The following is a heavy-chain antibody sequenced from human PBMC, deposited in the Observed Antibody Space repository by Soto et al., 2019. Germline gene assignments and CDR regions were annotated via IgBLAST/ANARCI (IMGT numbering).Heavy chain of an antibody. CDR2: INPGGDVI. V-gene: IGHV3-11*01. J-gene: IGHJ4*02. Sequence: KPGGSLRLSCAASGFSLRDYYMTWIRQAPGKGLELLSYINPGGDVIKYVDSVKGRFTISRDNAKNSLYLHMNNLRAEDTAVYYCTRDPRITDFWGQGTLVTVSS. D-gene: IGHD3-16*01. CDR3: TRDPRITDF. CDR1: GFSLRDYY.